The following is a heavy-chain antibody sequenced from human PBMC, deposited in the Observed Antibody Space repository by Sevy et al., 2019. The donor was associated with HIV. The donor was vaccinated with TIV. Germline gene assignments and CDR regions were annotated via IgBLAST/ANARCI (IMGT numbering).Heavy chain of an antibody. CDR2: IKSKTDGGTT. D-gene: IGHD3-3*01. V-gene: IGHV3-15*01. Sequence: GGSLRLSCAASGFTFSNAWMSWVRQAPGKGLEWVGRIKSKTDGGTTDYAGPVKGRFTIATYKSKNTLYLQMNSLKTEDTAVYYCTTDTGISDYDFWSGRDDTFDNWGQGTMVTVSS. CDR3: TTDTGISDYDFWSGRDDTFDN. J-gene: IGHJ3*02. CDR1: GFTFSNAW.